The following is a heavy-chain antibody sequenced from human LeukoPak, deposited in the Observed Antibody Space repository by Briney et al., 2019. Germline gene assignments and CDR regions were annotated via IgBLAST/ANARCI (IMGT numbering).Heavy chain of an antibody. J-gene: IGHJ4*02. CDR1: GFTFSSYA. V-gene: IGHV3-23*01. D-gene: IGHD6-13*01. CDR3: AKDLSGSWPHRPYDY. CDR2: ISGSGGST. Sequence: GGSLRLSCAASGFTFSSYAMSWVRQAPGKGLEWVSAISGSGGSTYYADSVKGRFTISRDNSKNTLYLQMNSLRAEDMAVYYCAKDLSGSWPHRPYDYWGQGTLVTVSS.